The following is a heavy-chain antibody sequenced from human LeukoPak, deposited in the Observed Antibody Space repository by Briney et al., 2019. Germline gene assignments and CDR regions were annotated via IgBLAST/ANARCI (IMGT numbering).Heavy chain of an antibody. D-gene: IGHD3-3*01. J-gene: IGHJ4*02. CDR3: AKGGPRFLEYDY. Sequence: GGSLRLSCAASGFTFSSYSMNWVRQAPGKGLEWVSAISGSGGSTYYADSVKGRFTISRDNSKNTLYLQMNSLRAEDTAVYYCAKGGPRFLEYDYWGQGTLVTVSS. CDR2: ISGSGGST. CDR1: GFTFSSYS. V-gene: IGHV3-23*01.